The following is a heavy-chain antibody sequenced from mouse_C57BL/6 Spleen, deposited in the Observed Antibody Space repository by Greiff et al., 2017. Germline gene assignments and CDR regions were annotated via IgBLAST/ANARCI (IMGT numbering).Heavy chain of an antibody. D-gene: IGHD2-4*01. Sequence: EVKLQESGGGLVKPGGSLKLSCAASGFTFSDYGMHWVRQAPEKGLEWVAYISSGSSTIYYADTVKGRFTISRDNAKNTLFLQMTSLRSEDTAMYYCARTYYDYPNAMDYWGQGTSVTVSS. CDR1: GFTFSDYG. J-gene: IGHJ4*01. V-gene: IGHV5-17*01. CDR3: ARTYYDYPNAMDY. CDR2: ISSGSSTI.